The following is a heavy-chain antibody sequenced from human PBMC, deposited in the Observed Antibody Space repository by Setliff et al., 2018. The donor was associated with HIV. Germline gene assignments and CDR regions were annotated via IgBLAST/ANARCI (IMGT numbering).Heavy chain of an antibody. CDR2: INQDGSTI. V-gene: IGHV3-7*01. CDR1: GFTFSSQW. D-gene: IGHD1-1*01. Sequence: GGSLRLSCAASGFTFSSQWMSWVRQAPGKGLEWVANINQDGSTIKYLDSVKGRCTISRDNAKHSVYLEMNSLRAEDTAVYYCAKVATWTGTTYYFESWGQGTLVTVS. J-gene: IGHJ4*02. CDR3: AKVATWTGTTYYFES.